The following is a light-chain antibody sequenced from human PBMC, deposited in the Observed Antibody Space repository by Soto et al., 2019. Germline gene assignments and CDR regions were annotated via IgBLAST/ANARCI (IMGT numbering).Light chain of an antibody. CDR1: SSDVGGYNY. V-gene: IGLV2-11*01. J-gene: IGLJ3*02. Sequence: QSVLTQPRSVSGSPGQSVTISCTGTSSDVGGYNYVSWYQQHPGKAPKLMIYDVSKRPSGVPDRFSGSKSGNTASLTISGLQADDEADYYCCSCAGTDTSVFGGGTKLTVL. CDR2: DVS. CDR3: CSCAGTDTSV.